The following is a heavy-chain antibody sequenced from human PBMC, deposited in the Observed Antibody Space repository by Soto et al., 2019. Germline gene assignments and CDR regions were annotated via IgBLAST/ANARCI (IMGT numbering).Heavy chain of an antibody. CDR1: GDSISNLDYF. CDR3: ARGRYCLTGRCFPNWFDS. D-gene: IGHD7-27*01. J-gene: IGHJ5*01. CDR2: IYKSATT. Sequence: PSETLSLICSVSGDSISNLDYFWAWIRQPPGQALEYIGYIYKSATTYYNPSFESRVAISVDTSKSQFSLNVTSVTAADTAVYFCARGRYCLTGRCFPNWFDSWGQGALVTVSS. V-gene: IGHV4-30-4*01.